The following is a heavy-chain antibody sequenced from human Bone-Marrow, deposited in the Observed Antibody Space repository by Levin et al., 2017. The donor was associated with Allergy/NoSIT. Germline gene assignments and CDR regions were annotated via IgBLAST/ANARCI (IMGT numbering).Heavy chain of an antibody. CDR3: AKNSGRFCSSTSCSDYSGLGV. J-gene: IGHJ6*02. V-gene: IGHV3-30*18. CDR1: GFTFSAYG. CDR2: MSYDGKYM. D-gene: IGHD2-15*01. Sequence: GESLKISCSASGFTFSAYGMHWVRQAPGKGLEWVAVMSYDGKYMHFGDSVKGRFTISRDISKNTLFLQMDSLRPEDTATYYCAKNSGRFCSSTSCSDYSGLGVWGQGTTVIVSS.